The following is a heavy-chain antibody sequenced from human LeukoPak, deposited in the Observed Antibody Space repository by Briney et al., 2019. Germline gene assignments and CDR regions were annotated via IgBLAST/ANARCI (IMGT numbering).Heavy chain of an antibody. J-gene: IGHJ4*01. V-gene: IGHV3-7*03. CDR2: IKQDGSEK. D-gene: IGHD2-8*01. Sequence: GGSLRLSCAVSGFTFSRYWMSWVRQAPGKGLEWVAHIKQDGSEKYYVDSVKGRFTISRDNAKNSLYLQMNSLRPDDTALYYCSTDPRLLIYWGHGTLVTVSS. CDR3: STDPRLLIY. CDR1: GFTFSRYW.